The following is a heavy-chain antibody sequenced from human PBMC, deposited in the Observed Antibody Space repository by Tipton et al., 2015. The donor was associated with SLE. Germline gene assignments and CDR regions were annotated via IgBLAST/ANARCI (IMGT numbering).Heavy chain of an antibody. CDR1: GFTFSNYW. CDR3: AKSLIVSARIAAAGIDS. D-gene: IGHD6-13*01. V-gene: IGHV3-74*01. J-gene: IGHJ4*02. Sequence: SLRLSCAASGFTFSNYWMHWVRQGPGKGLVWVSRINTDGRITNYADSAKGRFTISRDNAKNTRYLQMTSLRAEDTAIYYCAKSLIVSARIAAAGIDSWGQGTLVTVSS. CDR2: INTDGRIT.